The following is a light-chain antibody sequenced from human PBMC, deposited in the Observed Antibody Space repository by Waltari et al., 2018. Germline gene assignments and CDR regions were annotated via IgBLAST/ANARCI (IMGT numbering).Light chain of an antibody. V-gene: IGLV2-14*03. CDR2: DVE. J-gene: IGLJ2*01. Sequence: QSALIQPSSLSAPPGQSTTISCTGTSNDIGAYDFFSWHQHHPGKVPKLIIYDVELRPSGISNRFSGSKSGNTASLTISCLQAEDDSDYYCSSFTTSKTRVFGGGTRVTVL. CDR1: SNDIGAYDF. CDR3: SSFTTSKTRV.